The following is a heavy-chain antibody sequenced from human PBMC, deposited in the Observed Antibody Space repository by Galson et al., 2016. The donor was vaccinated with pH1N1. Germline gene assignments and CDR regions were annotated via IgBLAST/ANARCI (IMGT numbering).Heavy chain of an antibody. CDR2: IKQDGSEK. CDR1: GFTFSSYW. J-gene: IGHJ3*02. Sequence: SLRLSCAASGFTFSSYWMSWVRQAPGKGLEWVANIKQDGSEKYYVDSVKGRFTISRDNAKNSLYLQMNSLRAEDTALYYCAKVTSFLWGAFDIWGQGTMVTVSS. CDR3: AKVTSFLWGAFDI. D-gene: IGHD2/OR15-2a*01. V-gene: IGHV3-7*03.